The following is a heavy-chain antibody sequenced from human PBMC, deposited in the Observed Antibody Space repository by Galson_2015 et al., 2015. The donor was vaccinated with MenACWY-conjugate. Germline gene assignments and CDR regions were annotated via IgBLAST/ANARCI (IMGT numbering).Heavy chain of an antibody. J-gene: IGHJ6*02. CDR1: GSTFTTYW. D-gene: IGHD1-26*01. CDR3: ARHPPGGRGMDV. CDR2: ISPGDSET. V-gene: IGHV5-51*01. Sequence: QSGAEVTKPGESLQISCKGSGSTFTTYWIGWVRQLPGKGLEWMGLISPGDSETRYSPAFQGQVTISADKSISTAYVQWDSLQASDTAMYYCARHPPGGRGMDVRGQGTTVTVSS.